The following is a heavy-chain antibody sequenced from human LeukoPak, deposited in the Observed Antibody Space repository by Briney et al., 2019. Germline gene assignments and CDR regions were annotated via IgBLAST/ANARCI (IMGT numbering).Heavy chain of an antibody. J-gene: IGHJ6*03. V-gene: IGHV4-38-2*02. CDR3: ARVGSIAARLYYYYYYMDV. Sequence: SETLSLTCTVSGYSISSGYYWGWIRQPPGKGLEWVGEINHSGSTNYNPSLKSRVTISVDTSKNQFSLKLSSVTAADTAVYYCARVGSIAARLYYYYYYMDVWGKGTTVTVSS. CDR2: INHSGST. CDR1: GYSISSGYY. D-gene: IGHD6-6*01.